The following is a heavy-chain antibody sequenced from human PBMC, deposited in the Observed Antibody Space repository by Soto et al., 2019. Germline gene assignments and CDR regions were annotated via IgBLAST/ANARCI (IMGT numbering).Heavy chain of an antibody. CDR3: ASWHEREHAYDV. J-gene: IGHJ3*01. V-gene: IGHV3-53*01. D-gene: IGHD1-1*01. Sequence: ESGGGLIQPGESLRLSCAAFGLTVSGKKYVAWVRQAPGKGLEWGSALYDVDGTYYADSVKGRFTTSRDSSKTTVYLQMNGLRPDDTAVYYCASWHEREHAYDVWGQGTTVTVSS. CDR1: GLTVSGKKY. CDR2: LYDVDGT.